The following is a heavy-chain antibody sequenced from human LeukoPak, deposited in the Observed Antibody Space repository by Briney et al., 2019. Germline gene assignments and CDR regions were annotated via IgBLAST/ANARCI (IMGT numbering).Heavy chain of an antibody. V-gene: IGHV1-46*01. CDR3: ARETARTGTFDP. J-gene: IGHJ5*02. CDR2: INPSGGST. Sequence: GASVKVSCKASGYIFTSYYMHWVRQAPGQGLEWMGIINPSGGSTSYAQKFQGRVTMTRDMSTSTVYMELSSLRSEDTAVYYCARETARTGTFDPWGQGTLVTVSS. CDR1: GYIFTSYY. D-gene: IGHD1-7*01.